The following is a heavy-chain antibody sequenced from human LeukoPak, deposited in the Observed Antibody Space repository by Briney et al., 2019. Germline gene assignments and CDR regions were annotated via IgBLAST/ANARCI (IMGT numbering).Heavy chain of an antibody. V-gene: IGHV3-23*01. Sequence: PGGSLRLSCAASEFTFSSFDINWVRQAPGKGLEWVSAIRGGDGSSYYTDSVKGRFTISRDNSKNTLYLQMNSLRAEDTAVYYCAKADGDFDWLLLSTYYYYYGMDVWGQGTTVTVSS. CDR1: EFTFSSFD. CDR2: IRGGDGSS. J-gene: IGHJ6*02. D-gene: IGHD3-9*01. CDR3: AKADGDFDWLLLSTYYYYYGMDV.